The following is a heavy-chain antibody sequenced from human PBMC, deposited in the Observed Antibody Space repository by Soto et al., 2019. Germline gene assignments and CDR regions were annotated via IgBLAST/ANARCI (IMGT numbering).Heavy chain of an antibody. CDR1: GYILIESS. Sequence: QVQLVQSGAEVKKPGASVRVSCKVSGYILIESSMHWVRQAPGKGLEWMGGFDPEDGERIYAQNFKGRVTMTEDTSTDTAYMELSSLRSEDTAVYYCGTNAKLLNPTHDALAFWGQGTLVIVSS. V-gene: IGHV1-24*01. CDR3: GTNAKLLNPTHDALAF. J-gene: IGHJ3*01. CDR2: FDPEDGER. D-gene: IGHD1-1*01.